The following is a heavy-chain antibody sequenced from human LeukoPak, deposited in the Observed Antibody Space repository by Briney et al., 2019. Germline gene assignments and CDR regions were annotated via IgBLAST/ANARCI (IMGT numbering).Heavy chain of an antibody. V-gene: IGHV1-69*05. CDR1: GGTFSSYA. J-gene: IGHJ4*02. D-gene: IGHD5-24*01. CDR3: ASNLRDGYNLAFPN. CDR2: IIPIFGTA. Sequence: ASVKVSCKASGGTFSSYAISWVRQAPGQGLEWMGGIIPIFGTANYAQKFQGRVTITTDESTSTAYMELSSLRSEDTAVNYCASNLRDGYNLAFPNRGQGTLVTVSS.